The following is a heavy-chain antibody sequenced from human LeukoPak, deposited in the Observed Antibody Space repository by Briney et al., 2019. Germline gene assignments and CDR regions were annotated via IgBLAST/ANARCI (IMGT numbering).Heavy chain of an antibody. CDR3: ARQTGSGLFILP. J-gene: IGHJ4*02. Sequence: SETLSLTCTVSGVSISSSNSYWGWIRQPLGKGLEWIGSIYYSGNTYYNASLKSQVSISIDTSKNQFSLKLTSVTAADTAVYYCARQTGSGLFILPGGQGTLVTVSS. D-gene: IGHD3/OR15-3a*01. V-gene: IGHV4-39*01. CDR2: IYYSGNT. CDR1: GVSISSSNSY.